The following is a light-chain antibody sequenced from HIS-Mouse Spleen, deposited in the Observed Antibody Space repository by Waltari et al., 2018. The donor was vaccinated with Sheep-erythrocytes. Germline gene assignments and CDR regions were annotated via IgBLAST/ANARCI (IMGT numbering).Light chain of an antibody. V-gene: IGLV2-23*01. J-gene: IGLJ2*01. CDR2: EGS. CDR1: SSDVGCYNL. Sequence: QSALTQPASVSGSPGQSLPISCPGTSSDVGCYNLVSWYQQHPGKAPKLMIYEGSKRPSGVSNRFSGSKSGNTASLTISGLQAEDEADYYCCSYAGSSTVVFGGGTKLTVL. CDR3: CSYAGSSTVV.